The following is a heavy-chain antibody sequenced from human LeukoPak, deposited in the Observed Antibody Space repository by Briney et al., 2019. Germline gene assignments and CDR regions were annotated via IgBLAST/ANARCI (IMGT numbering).Heavy chain of an antibody. D-gene: IGHD2-2*01. V-gene: IGHV4-38-2*02. CDR3: ARVYCSTSDCYHRRADTYYAMDV. J-gene: IGHJ6*04. CDR2: IFHSGNT. CDR1: DYRFRDDYF. Sequence: SETLSLTCTVSDYRFRDDYFWAWIRQPPGKGLEWIGNIFHSGNTYYSPSLNNRVTISLDMSTSQFSLKLNSVTAADTAVYYCARVYCSTSDCYHRRADTYYAMDVWGTGTTVTVSS.